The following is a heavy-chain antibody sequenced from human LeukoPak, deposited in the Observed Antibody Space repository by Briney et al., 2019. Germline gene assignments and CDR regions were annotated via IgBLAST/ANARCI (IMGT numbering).Heavy chain of an antibody. CDR3: AKHRGYSYGAAFDC. Sequence: PGGSLRLSCAASGFPFSDYAMTWVRQAPGKGLEWVAAISPSASHRYYADFVGGRFTISRDNSKNTLDLQMSSLRAEDTAVYYCAKHRGYSYGAAFDCWGQGALVSVSS. D-gene: IGHD5-18*01. J-gene: IGHJ4*02. V-gene: IGHV3-23*01. CDR2: ISPSASHR. CDR1: GFPFSDYA.